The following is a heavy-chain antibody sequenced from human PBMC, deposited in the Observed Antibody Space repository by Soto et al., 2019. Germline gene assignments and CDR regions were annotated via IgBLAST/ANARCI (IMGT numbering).Heavy chain of an antibody. CDR1: ASTFTGYT. CDR2: ISTFNGNT. V-gene: IGHV1-18*04. D-gene: IGHD4-17*01. CDR3: ARGTVTSGRWFGP. J-gene: IGHJ5*02. Sequence: QVHLVQSGTEVKEPGASVKVSCKASASTFTGYTINWVRQAPGQVLEWMGWISTFNGNTKDEGNFEGRVTMTTNTSTTTAYMELTSLTFDDTAVYFCARGTVTSGRWFGPWGQGTLFSVSS.